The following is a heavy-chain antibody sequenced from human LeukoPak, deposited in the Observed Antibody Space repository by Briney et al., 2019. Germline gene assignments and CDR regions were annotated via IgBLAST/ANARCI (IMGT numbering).Heavy chain of an antibody. Sequence: GGSLRLSCAASGFTFSDYSMSWIRQAPGKGLEWISYISSSTYANYADSVKGRFTIFRDNARNSLFLQTNSLRAEDTAVYYCARARRSVVNEMDFDYWGQGTLVTVSS. CDR1: GFTFSDYS. J-gene: IGHJ4*02. D-gene: IGHD4-23*01. V-gene: IGHV3-11*05. CDR2: ISSSTYA. CDR3: ARARRSVVNEMDFDY.